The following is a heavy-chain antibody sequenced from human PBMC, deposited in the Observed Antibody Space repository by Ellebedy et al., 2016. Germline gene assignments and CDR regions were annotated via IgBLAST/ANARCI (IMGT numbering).Heavy chain of an antibody. Sequence: GESLKISCAASGFTFSIFAMHWVRQAPGKGLEWVAVIRSDENNKFYADSVKGRFTISRDNSKNTLYLQMNSLRAEDTAVYYCARNFGSGIFPGDYWGQGTLVTVSS. J-gene: IGHJ4*02. D-gene: IGHD3-10*01. CDR3: ARNFGSGIFPGDY. V-gene: IGHV3-33*01. CDR2: IRSDENNK. CDR1: GFTFSIFA.